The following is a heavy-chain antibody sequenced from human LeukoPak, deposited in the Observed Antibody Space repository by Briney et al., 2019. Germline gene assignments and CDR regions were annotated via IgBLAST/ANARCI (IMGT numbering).Heavy chain of an antibody. CDR2: ISGSGGST. V-gene: IGHV3-23*01. J-gene: IGHJ4*02. CDR1: GFTFSSYA. Sequence: PGGSLRLSCAASGFTFSSYAMTWVRQAPGKGLEWVSAISGSGGSTYYADSVKGRFTISRDNSKNTLYLQMNSLRAEDTAAYYCAKGRYCSGGSCSHFDYWGQGTLVTVSS. D-gene: IGHD2-15*01. CDR3: AKGRYCSGGSCSHFDY.